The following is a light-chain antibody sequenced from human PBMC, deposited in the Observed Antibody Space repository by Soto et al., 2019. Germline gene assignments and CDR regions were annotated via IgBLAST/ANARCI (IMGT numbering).Light chain of an antibody. CDR3: QEYNNYWT. J-gene: IGKJ1*01. CDR1: QTISRW. CDR2: TAS. V-gene: IGKV1-5*01. Sequence: DIQMTQSPSTLSASVGARVPITCRASQTISRWLAWYQQKPGKAPRLLIYTASTLESGVPSRFSASGSGTEFTLTISSLHPDDFATYYCQEYNNYWTFGQGTKVDIK.